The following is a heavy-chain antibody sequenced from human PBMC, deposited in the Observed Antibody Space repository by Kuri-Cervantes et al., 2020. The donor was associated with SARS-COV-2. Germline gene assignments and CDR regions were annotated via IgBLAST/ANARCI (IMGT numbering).Heavy chain of an antibody. J-gene: IGHJ4*02. CDR2: LDTSGST. CDR1: GGSISSHY. V-gene: IGHV4-4*07. D-gene: IGHD5-24*01. CDR3: GKVSWLQLWRRYSDS. Sequence: ESLKISCTVSGGSISSHYWSWIRQPAGKGLEWIGHLDTSGSTTYNPSLRGRVTISLDPSNNQVSLSLTSTTAADTAVYYCGKVSWLQLWRRYSDSWGQGTLVTVSS.